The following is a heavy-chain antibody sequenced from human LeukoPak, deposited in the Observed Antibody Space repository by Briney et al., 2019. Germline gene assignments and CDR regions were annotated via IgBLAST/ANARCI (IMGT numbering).Heavy chain of an antibody. Sequence: SQTLSLTCAVSGGSISSGGYSWSWIRQPPGKGLEWIGYIYHSGSTYYNPSLKSRVTISVDRSRNQFSLKLSSVTAADTAVYYCARRKGYYDSSGYTYWYFDLWGRGTLVTVSS. CDR3: ARRKGYYDSSGYTYWYFDL. CDR1: GGSISSGGYS. J-gene: IGHJ2*01. V-gene: IGHV4-30-2*01. D-gene: IGHD3-22*01. CDR2: IYHSGST.